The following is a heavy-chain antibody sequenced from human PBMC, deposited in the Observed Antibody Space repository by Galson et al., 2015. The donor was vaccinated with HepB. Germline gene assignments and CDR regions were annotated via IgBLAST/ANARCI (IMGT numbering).Heavy chain of an antibody. Sequence: SLRLSCAAYGFTFSNYWMSWVRQAPGKRLEWVANIKQDGSEKYYVDSVRGRFTISRDNAKNSLNLQMNSLRAEDTAVYYCARRYSSAWYHEMDFWGQGTLVTVSS. J-gene: IGHJ4*02. CDR1: GFTFSNYW. CDR3: ARRYSSAWYHEMDF. CDR2: IKQDGSEK. V-gene: IGHV3-7*01. D-gene: IGHD6-19*01.